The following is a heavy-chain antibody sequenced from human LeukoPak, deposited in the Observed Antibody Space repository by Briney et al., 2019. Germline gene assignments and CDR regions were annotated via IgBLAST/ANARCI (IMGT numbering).Heavy chain of an antibody. V-gene: IGHV5-51*01. CDR1: GYSFTSYW. J-gene: IGHJ4*02. CDR2: IYPGDSDT. D-gene: IGHD3-22*01. CDR3: ASNEYYYDSSGYPYNYFDY. Sequence: GESLKISCKGSGYSFTSYWIGWVRQMPGKGLEWMGIIYPGDSDTRYSPSFQGQVTISADKSISTAYLQWSSLKASDTAMYYCASNEYYYDSSGYPYNYFDYWGQGTLVTVSS.